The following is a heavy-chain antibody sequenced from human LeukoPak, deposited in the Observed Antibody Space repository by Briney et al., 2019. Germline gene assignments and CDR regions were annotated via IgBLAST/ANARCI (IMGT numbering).Heavy chain of an antibody. Sequence: GGSLRLSCAASGFTFSGYWMSWVRQAPGKGLEWVANIKQDGSEKYYVDSVKGRFTISRDNAKNSLYLQMNSLRAEDTAVYYCARDILTGYVSSGAFDMWGQGTMVTVSS. CDR3: ARDILTGYVSSGAFDM. D-gene: IGHD3-9*01. J-gene: IGHJ3*02. V-gene: IGHV3-7*01. CDR1: GFTFSGYW. CDR2: IKQDGSEK.